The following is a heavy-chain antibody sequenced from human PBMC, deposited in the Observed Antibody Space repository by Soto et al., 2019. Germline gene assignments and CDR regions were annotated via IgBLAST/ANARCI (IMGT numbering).Heavy chain of an antibody. CDR3: ARASRDYDILTGRDAFDI. Sequence: EVQLVESGGGLVQPGGSLRLSCAASGFTFSSYWMHWVRQAPGKGLVWVSRINSEGSSTSYADSVKGRFTISRDNAKNTMYRQMHRLRAEDTAVYYCARASRDYDILTGRDAFDIWGQGTMVTVSS. CDR1: GFTFSSYW. J-gene: IGHJ3*02. CDR2: INSEGSST. D-gene: IGHD3-9*01. V-gene: IGHV3-74*01.